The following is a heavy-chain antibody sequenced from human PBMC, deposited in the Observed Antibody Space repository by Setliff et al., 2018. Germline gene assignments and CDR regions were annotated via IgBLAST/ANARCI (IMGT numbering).Heavy chain of an antibody. Sequence: SETLSLTYTVSGDSIDTDIWWSWVRQSPGKGLEWIGEIYLGGSPTYNPSLKSRVTISIYKSKNQLSLDLTSVTAADTAVYYCARNWHWGFDPWGRGALVTVSS. J-gene: IGHJ5*02. CDR3: ARNWHWGFDP. V-gene: IGHV4-4*02. D-gene: IGHD1-7*01. CDR1: GDSIDTDIW. CDR2: IYLGGSP.